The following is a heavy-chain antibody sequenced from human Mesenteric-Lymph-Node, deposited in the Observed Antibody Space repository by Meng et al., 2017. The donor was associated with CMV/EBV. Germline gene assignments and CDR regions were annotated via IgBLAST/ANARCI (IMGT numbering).Heavy chain of an antibody. D-gene: IGHD6-19*01. CDR2: ISSSGSTI. J-gene: IGHJ6*02. V-gene: IGHV3-48*03. CDR3: AREYSSGWYGYYYYGMDV. CDR1: GITFSKYA. Sequence: LSLTCAASGITFSKYAFTWVRQAPGKGLEWVSYISSSGSTIYYADSVKGRFTISRDNAKNSLYLQMNSLRAEDTAVYYCAREYSSGWYGYYYYGMDVWGQGTTDTVSS.